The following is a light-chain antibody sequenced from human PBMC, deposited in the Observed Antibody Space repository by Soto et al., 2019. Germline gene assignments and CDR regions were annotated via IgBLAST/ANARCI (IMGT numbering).Light chain of an antibody. Sequence: QSALTQPASVSGSPGQSITISCTGTSSDVGGYNYVSWYQQHPGKAPKLMLYDVGSRPSGVSNRFSGSKSGNTASLTISGLQAEDEADYYCCSYTSSTTWVFGGGTKLTVL. CDR2: DVG. J-gene: IGLJ3*02. V-gene: IGLV2-14*03. CDR1: SSDVGGYNY. CDR3: CSYTSSTTWV.